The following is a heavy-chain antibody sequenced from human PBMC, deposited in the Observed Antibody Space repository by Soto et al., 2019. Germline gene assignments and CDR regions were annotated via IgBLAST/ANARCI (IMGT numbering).Heavy chain of an antibody. D-gene: IGHD3-3*01. CDR2: ISGDGGST. CDR3: AKDGSGLGYYDIWSGYSYYYGMDV. J-gene: IGHJ6*02. V-gene: IGHV3-43*02. CDR1: GFTFDDYA. Sequence: GGSLRLSCAASGFTFDDYAMHWVRQAPGKGLEWVSLISGDGGSTYYADSVKGRFTISRDNSKNSLYLQMNSLRTEDTALYYCAKDGSGLGYYDIWSGYSYYYGMDVWGQGTTVTVYS.